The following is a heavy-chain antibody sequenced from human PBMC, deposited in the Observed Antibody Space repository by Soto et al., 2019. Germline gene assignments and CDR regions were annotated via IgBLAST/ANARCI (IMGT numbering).Heavy chain of an antibody. D-gene: IGHD3-10*01. Sequence: ASVKVSCKASGYTFTGYYMHWVRQAPGQGLEWMGWINPNSGGTNYAQKFQGWVTMTRDTSISTAYMELSRLRSDDTAVYYCARGTLLWFGELPNWFDPWGQGTLVTVSS. CDR2: INPNSGGT. J-gene: IGHJ5*02. CDR3: ARGTLLWFGELPNWFDP. V-gene: IGHV1-2*04. CDR1: GYTFTGYY.